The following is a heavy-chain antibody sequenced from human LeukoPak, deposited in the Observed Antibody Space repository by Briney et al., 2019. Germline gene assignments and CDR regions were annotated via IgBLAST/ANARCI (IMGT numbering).Heavy chain of an antibody. CDR3: ARRNYGSGLDV. V-gene: IGHV4-39*01. CDR1: GGSISSGDYY. CDR2: IYYTGST. D-gene: IGHD3-10*01. Sequence: SETLSLTCTVSGGSISSGDYYWAWIRQRPGSGLEWIGSIYYTGSTYYNPSFKSRVTISIDKSKNQFSLRLSSVTAADTADYYCARRNYGSGLDVWGQGTTVTVSS. J-gene: IGHJ6*02.